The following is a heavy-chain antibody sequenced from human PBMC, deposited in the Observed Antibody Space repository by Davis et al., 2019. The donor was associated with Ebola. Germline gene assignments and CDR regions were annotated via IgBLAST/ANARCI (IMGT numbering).Heavy chain of an antibody. V-gene: IGHV3-66*01. D-gene: IGHD3-3*01. CDR3: VRSARDYDFWSGYSDWYFDL. CDR1: GFTVSSNY. Sequence: GGSLRLSCAASGFTVSSNYMSWVRQAPGKGLEWVSVIYSGGTTYYADSVKGRFTISRDNSKNTLYLQMNSLRAEDTAVYYCVRSARDYDFWSGYSDWYFDLWGRGTLVTVSS. J-gene: IGHJ2*01. CDR2: IYSGGTT.